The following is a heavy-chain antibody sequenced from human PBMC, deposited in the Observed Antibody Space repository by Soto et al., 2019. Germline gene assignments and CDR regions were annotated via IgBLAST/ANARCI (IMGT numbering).Heavy chain of an antibody. Sequence: GGSLRLSCAASGFTFSSYGMHWVRQAPGKGLEWVAVISYDGSNKYYADSVKGRFTISRDNSKNTLYLQMKSLRAEDTAVYYCAKGAALAFDIWGQGTMVTVSS. CDR3: AKGAALAFDI. CDR1: GFTFSSYG. CDR2: ISYDGSNK. J-gene: IGHJ3*02. D-gene: IGHD6-25*01. V-gene: IGHV3-30*18.